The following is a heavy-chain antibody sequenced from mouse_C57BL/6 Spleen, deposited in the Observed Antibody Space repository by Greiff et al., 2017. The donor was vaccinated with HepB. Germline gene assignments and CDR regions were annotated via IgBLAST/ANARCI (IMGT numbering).Heavy chain of an antibody. CDR3: ARDYSSCYTAWFAY. V-gene: IGHV5-17*01. CDR2: ISSGSSTI. Sequence: EVQLVESGGGLVKPGGSLKLSCAASGFTFSDYGMHWVRQAPEKGLEWVAYISSGSSTIYYADTVKGRFTISRDNAKNNLFLQMTSLRSEDTAMYYCARDYSSCYTAWFAYWGQGALVTVSA. J-gene: IGHJ3*01. CDR1: GFTFSDYG. D-gene: IGHD3-2*02.